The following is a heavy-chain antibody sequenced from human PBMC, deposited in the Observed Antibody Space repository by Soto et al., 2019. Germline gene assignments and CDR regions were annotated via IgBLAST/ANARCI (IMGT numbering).Heavy chain of an antibody. CDR1: GFTVGSAY. D-gene: IGHD4-17*01. J-gene: IGHJ4*02. CDR2: IYSGGNT. Sequence: DVQLVESGGGLVLRGESLRLSCAASGFTVGSAYMSCVRQAPGKGLEWVAGIYSGGNTYYADSVKGRFTISRDTSKNRLYLQRNSLRAEDAAIYYCARDPWVGDIGDYWGQGTLVTVSS. V-gene: IGHV3-66*01. CDR3: ARDPWVGDIGDY.